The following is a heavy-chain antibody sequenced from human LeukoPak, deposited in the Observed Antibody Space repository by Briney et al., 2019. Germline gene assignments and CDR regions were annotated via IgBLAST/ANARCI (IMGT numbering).Heavy chain of an antibody. CDR3: MRAMDS. CDR2: IKQDGSAK. J-gene: IGHJ4*02. V-gene: IGHV3-7*03. Sequence: GGSLRLSCAASGFTFSTYWMHWVRQAPGKGLEWVANIKQDGSAKFYVDSVKGRFTISRDNAKKSAYLQMNSLRAEDTAVYYCMRAMDSWGQGTLVTVSS. CDR1: GFTFSTYW.